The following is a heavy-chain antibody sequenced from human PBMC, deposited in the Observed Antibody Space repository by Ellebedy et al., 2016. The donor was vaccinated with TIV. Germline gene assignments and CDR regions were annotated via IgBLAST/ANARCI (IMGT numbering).Heavy chain of an antibody. J-gene: IGHJ5*02. CDR1: GFTFSDYA. Sequence: GESLKISCAASGFTFSDYAIHWVRQAPGKGLEWVAVMSYEGSYKDHADSVKGRFTISRDTSRNTLYLQMNSLKAEDTAVYYCARDRNTFGVVIYWFDPWGQGTLVTVSS. CDR2: MSYEGSYK. V-gene: IGHV3-30*03. D-gene: IGHD3-3*01. CDR3: ARDRNTFGVVIYWFDP.